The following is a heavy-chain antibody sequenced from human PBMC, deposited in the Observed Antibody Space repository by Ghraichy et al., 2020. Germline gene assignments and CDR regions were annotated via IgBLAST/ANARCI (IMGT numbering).Heavy chain of an antibody. Sequence: ASVKVSCKASGYTFTSYGISWVRQAPGQGLEWMGWISAYNGNTNYAQKLQGRVTMTTDTSTSTAYMELRSLRSDDTAVYYCARDPIAAAGYNWFDPWGQGTLVTVSS. V-gene: IGHV1-18*01. CDR3: ARDPIAAAGYNWFDP. J-gene: IGHJ5*02. CDR1: GYTFTSYG. CDR2: ISAYNGNT. D-gene: IGHD6-13*01.